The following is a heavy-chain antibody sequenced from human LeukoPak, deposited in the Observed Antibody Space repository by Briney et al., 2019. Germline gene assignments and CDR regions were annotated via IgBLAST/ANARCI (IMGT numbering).Heavy chain of an antibody. CDR2: IYTSGIT. Sequence: TSETLSLTCSVSGGSISSNFWSWIRQPAGKGLEWIGRIYTSGITNYNPSLKSRVTMSVDTSKKQFSLSLSSVTAADTAVYYCGREHVGYSSGWHDLDFWGQGALVTVSS. CDR1: GGSISSNF. V-gene: IGHV4-4*07. D-gene: IGHD6-19*01. J-gene: IGHJ4*02. CDR3: GREHVGYSSGWHDLDF.